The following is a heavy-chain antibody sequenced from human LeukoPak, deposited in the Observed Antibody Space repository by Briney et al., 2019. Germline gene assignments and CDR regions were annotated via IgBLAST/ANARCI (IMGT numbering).Heavy chain of an antibody. J-gene: IGHJ4*02. CDR3: ARAVLRKQLDY. CDR2: INHSGNT. D-gene: IGHD1/OR15-1a*01. Sequence: PSETLSLTCAVYGGSFSGYYWSWIRQPPGKGLEWIGEINHSGNTNYNPSLKSRVTISVDTSKNQFSLKLSSVTAADTAVYYCARAVLRKQLDYWGQGTLVTVSS. CDR1: GGSFSGYY. V-gene: IGHV4-34*01.